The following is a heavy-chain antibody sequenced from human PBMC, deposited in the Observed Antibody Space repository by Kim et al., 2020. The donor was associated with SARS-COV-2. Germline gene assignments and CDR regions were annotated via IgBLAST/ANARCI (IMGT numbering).Heavy chain of an antibody. CDR3: ARDVNRDDYVWGSYRND. CDR2: IIPIFGTA. D-gene: IGHD3-16*02. CDR1: GGTFSSYA. Sequence: SVKVSCKASGGTFSSYAISWVRQAPGQGLEWMGGIIPIFGTANYAQKFQGRVTITADESTSTAYMELSSLRSEDTAVYYCARDVNRDDYVWGSYRNDWGQGTLVTVSS. J-gene: IGHJ4*02. V-gene: IGHV1-69*13.